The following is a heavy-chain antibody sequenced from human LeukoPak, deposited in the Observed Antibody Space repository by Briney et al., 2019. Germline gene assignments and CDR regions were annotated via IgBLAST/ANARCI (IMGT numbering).Heavy chain of an antibody. Sequence: SGTLSLTCAVSGGSISSSNWWSWVRQPPGKGLEWIGEIYHSGSTNYNPSLKSRVTISVDTSKNQFSLKLSSVTAADTAVYYCARVDSSSWETDYWGQGTLVTVSS. J-gene: IGHJ4*02. V-gene: IGHV4-4*02. CDR1: GGSISSSNW. CDR3: ARVDSSSWETDY. CDR2: IYHSGST. D-gene: IGHD6-13*01.